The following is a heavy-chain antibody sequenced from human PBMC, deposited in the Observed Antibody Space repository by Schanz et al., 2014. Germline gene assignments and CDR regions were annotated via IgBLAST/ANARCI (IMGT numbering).Heavy chain of an antibody. V-gene: IGHV3-74*02. CDR1: GFIVSSTY. Sequence: EVQLVESGGDLVQPGGSQRLSCAASGFIVSSTYMTWVRQAPGKGLEWVSHINSDGTTTTYADSVKGRFTISRDNAENTLYLQMNSLRVEDTAVYYCAMGGYQLHHWGQGTLVTVSS. CDR2: INSDGTTT. CDR3: AMGGYQLHH. D-gene: IGHD1-7*01. J-gene: IGHJ4*02.